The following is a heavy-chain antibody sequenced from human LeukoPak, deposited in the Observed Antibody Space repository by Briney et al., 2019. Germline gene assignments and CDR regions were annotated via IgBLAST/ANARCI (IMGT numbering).Heavy chain of an antibody. J-gene: IGHJ5*02. V-gene: IGHV4-30-4*01. CDR1: GGSISAGDYY. CDR2: IYYRGST. CDR3: ARTYYGNYGWSDP. Sequence: PSQTLSLTCTVSGGSISAGDYYWSRIRQPPGKGLEWIGYIYYRGSTSYNPSLQSRVTISVDTSKNQFSLKLSSLSAADTAVYHCARTYYGNYGWSDPWGQGTLVTVSS. D-gene: IGHD4-11*01.